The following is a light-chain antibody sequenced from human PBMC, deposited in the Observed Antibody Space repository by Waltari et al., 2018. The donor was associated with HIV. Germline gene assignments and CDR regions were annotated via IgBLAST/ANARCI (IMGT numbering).Light chain of an antibody. CDR3: QQYGSSQT. V-gene: IGKV3-20*01. CDR2: GAS. J-gene: IGKJ1*01. CDR1: QSVSSSY. Sequence: SPGERATLSCRASQSVSSSYLAWYQQKPGQAPRLLIYGASSRATGIPDRFSGSGSGTDFTLTISRLEPEDFAVYYCQQYGSSQTFGQGTKVEIK.